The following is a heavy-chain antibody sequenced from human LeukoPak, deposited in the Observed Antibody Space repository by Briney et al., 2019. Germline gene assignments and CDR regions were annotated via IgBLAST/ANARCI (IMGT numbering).Heavy chain of an antibody. CDR1: GGSISSGGFY. Sequence: SETLSLTCTASGGSISSGGFYWSWIRQHPGKGLEWIGTMYYSGSTYYNPSLKSRVTILVDTSKNQFSLKLSSVTAADTAVYYCARVSYVVWWYDPWGQGTLVTVSS. V-gene: IGHV4-31*03. CDR2: MYYSGST. D-gene: IGHD3-16*01. J-gene: IGHJ5*02. CDR3: ARVSYVVWWYDP.